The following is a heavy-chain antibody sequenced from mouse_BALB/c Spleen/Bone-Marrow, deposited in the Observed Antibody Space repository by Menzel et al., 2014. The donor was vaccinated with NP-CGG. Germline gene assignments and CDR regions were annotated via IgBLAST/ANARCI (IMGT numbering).Heavy chain of an antibody. V-gene: IGHV2-9*02. CDR1: GFSLTSYG. CDR3: ARGSYYEGAMDY. D-gene: IGHD1-1*01. J-gene: IGHJ4*01. Sequence: QVQLKQSGPGLVAPSQSLSITCTVSGFSLTSYGVHWVRQPPGKVLEWLGVIWAGGSTNYNSALMSRLSISKDNSKSQVFLEMNSLQTDDTAMYYCARGSYYEGAMDYWGQGTSVTVSS. CDR2: IWAGGST.